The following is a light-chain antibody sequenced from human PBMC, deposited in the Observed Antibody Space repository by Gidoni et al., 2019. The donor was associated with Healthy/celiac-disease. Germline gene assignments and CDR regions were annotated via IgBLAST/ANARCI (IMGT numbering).Light chain of an antibody. CDR1: QRVSSSY. Sequence: ETVLTSSSGTLPSSPGERATLSCRAIQRVSSSYLAWYQQKPRQAPRLLIYGASSRATGIPDRFSGSGSGTDFTLTISRLEPEDFAVYYCQQYGSSPRYTFGQGTKLEIK. CDR3: QQYGSSPRYT. J-gene: IGKJ2*01. CDR2: GAS. V-gene: IGKV3-20*01.